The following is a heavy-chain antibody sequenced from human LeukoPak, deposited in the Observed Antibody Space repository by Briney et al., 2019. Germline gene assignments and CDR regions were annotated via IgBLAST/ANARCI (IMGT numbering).Heavy chain of an antibody. J-gene: IGHJ5*02. CDR2: INPNSGGT. CDR1: GYTFTGYY. D-gene: IGHD3-9*01. Sequence: ASVKVSCKASGYTFTGYYMHWVRQAPGQGLEWMGWINPNSGGTNYAQKFQGRVTMTRDTSISTAYMELSRLRSDDTAVYYCARGPYYDILTGYYKVYNWFDPWGQGTLVTVSS. CDR3: ARGPYYDILTGYYKVYNWFDP. V-gene: IGHV1-2*02.